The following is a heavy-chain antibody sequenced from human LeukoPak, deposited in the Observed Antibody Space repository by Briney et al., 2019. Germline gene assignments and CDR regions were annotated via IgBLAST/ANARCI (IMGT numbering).Heavy chain of an antibody. Sequence: GGSLRLSCAASGFTFSSYAMSWVRQAPGKGLEWVSAIIGSGGSTYYADSVKGRFTISRDNSKNTLYLQMNSLRAEDTAVYYCAKGAGGYLRHYYYYYYMDVWGKGTTVTVSS. CDR1: GFTFSSYA. V-gene: IGHV3-23*01. D-gene: IGHD3-22*01. CDR2: IIGSGGST. CDR3: AKGAGGYLRHYYYYYYMDV. J-gene: IGHJ6*03.